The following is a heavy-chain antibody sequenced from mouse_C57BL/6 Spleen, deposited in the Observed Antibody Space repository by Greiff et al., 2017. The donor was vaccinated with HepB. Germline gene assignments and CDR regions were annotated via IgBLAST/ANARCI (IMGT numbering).Heavy chain of an antibody. CDR3: AKLTGTLYYFDY. D-gene: IGHD4-1*01. J-gene: IGHJ2*01. Sequence: EVKLQQSGPELVKPGASVKMSCKASGYTFTDYNMHWVKQSHGKSLEWIGYINPNNGGTSYNQKFKGKATLTVNKSSSTAYMELRSLTSEDSAVYYCAKLTGTLYYFDYWGQGTTLTVSS. V-gene: IGHV1-22*01. CDR1: GYTFTDYN. CDR2: INPNNGGT.